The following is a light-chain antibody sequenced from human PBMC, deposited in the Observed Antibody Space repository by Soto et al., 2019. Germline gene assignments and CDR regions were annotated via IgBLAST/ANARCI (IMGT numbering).Light chain of an antibody. J-gene: IGKJ4*01. CDR3: QQFNSYPLT. CDR1: QVISST. V-gene: IGKV1-13*02. Sequence: AIQLTQSPSSLSASVGDRVTITCRASQVISSTLAWYQRKPGKAPKLLIFDVSSLQSGVPPTFSGSGSGTDFTLTISSLQPEDFATYYCQQFNSYPLTFGGGTKVGIK. CDR2: DVS.